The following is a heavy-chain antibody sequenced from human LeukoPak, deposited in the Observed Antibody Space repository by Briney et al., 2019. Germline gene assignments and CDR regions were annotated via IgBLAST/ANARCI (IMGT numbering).Heavy chain of an antibody. CDR1: GFTFDDYA. Sequence: GGSLRLSCAASGFTFDDYAMHWVRQAPGKGLEWVSGISWDSGSIGYADSVKGRFTISRDNAKNSLYLQVNSLRAEDTALYYCAKVRSEQWLVSEGDAFDIWGQGTMVTVSS. CDR3: AKVRSEQWLVSEGDAFDI. D-gene: IGHD6-19*01. V-gene: IGHV3-9*01. CDR2: ISWDSGSI. J-gene: IGHJ3*02.